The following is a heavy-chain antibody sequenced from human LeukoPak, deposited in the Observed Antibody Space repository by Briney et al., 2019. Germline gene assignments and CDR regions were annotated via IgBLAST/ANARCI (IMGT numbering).Heavy chain of an antibody. CDR1: GYSFTNYW. Sequence: GESLKISCKGSGYSFTNYWIGWVRQMPGKGLESMGIIYHGDSDIRYSPSFQGQVTISADKSISTAYLQWSSLKASDTAMYYCARLSGGNKYYHYNGMDVWGQGTTVTVS. D-gene: IGHD4-23*01. CDR2: IYHGDSDI. J-gene: IGHJ6*02. CDR3: ARLSGGNKYYHYNGMDV. V-gene: IGHV5-51*01.